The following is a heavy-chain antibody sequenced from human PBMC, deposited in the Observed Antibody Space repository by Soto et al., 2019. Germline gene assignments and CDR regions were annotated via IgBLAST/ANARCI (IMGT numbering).Heavy chain of an antibody. V-gene: IGHV1-2*04. CDR1: GYTFNDFF. J-gene: IGHJ4*02. CDR2: ISPKIGGT. D-gene: IGHD7-27*01. Sequence: QVQLVQSGTEVKKPGASVKLSCKTSGYTFNDFFIHWVRQAPGQGLEWMRWISPKIGGTSYAQKFQGWVTLTRDTSTSTVYMQLTRLNSDYRAIYYCARNTQITGDGFDYWGQGTLVTVSS. CDR3: ARNTQITGDGFDY.